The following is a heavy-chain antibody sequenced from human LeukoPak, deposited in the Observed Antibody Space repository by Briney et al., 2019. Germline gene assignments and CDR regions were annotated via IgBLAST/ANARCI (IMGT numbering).Heavy chain of an antibody. CDR3: ARQPRGSLDY. V-gene: IGHV4-34*01. CDR1: GGPFSGYY. D-gene: IGHD1-26*01. Sequence: SETLSLTCAVYGGPFSGYYWSWIRQPPGKGLEWIGEINHSGSTNYNPSLKSRVTISVDTSKNQFSLKLSSVTAADTAVYYCARQPRGSLDYWGQGTLVTVSS. J-gene: IGHJ4*02. CDR2: INHSGST.